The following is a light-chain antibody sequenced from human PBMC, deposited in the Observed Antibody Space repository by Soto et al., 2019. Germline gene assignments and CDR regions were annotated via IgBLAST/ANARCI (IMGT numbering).Light chain of an antibody. CDR2: AAS. CDR1: QGISSY. V-gene: IGKV1-9*01. J-gene: IGKJ3*01. Sequence: DLQLTQSPSFLSASVGDRVTITCRASQGISSYLAWYQQKPGKAPKLLIYAASTLQSGVPSRFSGSGSGTEFTLTISSLQPEDFATYYCQQLNEGFTFGPGTKVDIK. CDR3: QQLNEGFT.